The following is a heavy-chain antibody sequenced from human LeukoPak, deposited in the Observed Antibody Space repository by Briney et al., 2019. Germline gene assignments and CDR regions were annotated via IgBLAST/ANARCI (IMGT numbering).Heavy chain of an antibody. CDR3: ATSPSDYYDSSGYST. D-gene: IGHD3-22*01. CDR1: GYTFTDYY. CDR2: VDPEDGET. Sequence: ASVKISGKVSGYTFTDYYMHWVQQAPGKGLEWMGLVDPEDGETIYAEKFQGRVTITADTSTDTAYMELSSLRSEDTAVYYCATSPSDYYDSSGYSTWGQGTLVTVSS. J-gene: IGHJ5*02. V-gene: IGHV1-69-2*01.